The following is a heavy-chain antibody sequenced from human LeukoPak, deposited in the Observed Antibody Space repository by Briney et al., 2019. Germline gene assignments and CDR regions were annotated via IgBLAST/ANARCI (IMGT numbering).Heavy chain of an antibody. J-gene: IGHJ4*02. CDR1: GHTLTELS. CDR2: FHPEDGET. CDR3: VRDRTKYCSSTSCPLDY. D-gene: IGHD2-2*01. V-gene: IGHV1-24*01. Sequence: ASVKVACKVYGHTLTELSMHWVRQAPGKGLEWMGGFHPEDGETLYAQKFQGRVAMTRDTSISTAYMELSRLRSDDTAVYYCVRDRTKYCSSTSCPLDYWGQGTLVTVSS.